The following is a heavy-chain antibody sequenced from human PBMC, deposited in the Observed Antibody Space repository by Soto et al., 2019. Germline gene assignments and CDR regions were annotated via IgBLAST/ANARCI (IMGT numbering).Heavy chain of an antibody. CDR2: ISAYNGNT. CDR3: ARDMGIVVVVAAQYYMDV. V-gene: IGHV1-18*01. D-gene: IGHD2-15*01. CDR1: GYTFTSYG. J-gene: IGHJ6*03. Sequence: ASVKVSCKASGYTFTSYGISWVRQAPGQGLEWMGWISAYNGNTNYAQKLQGRVTMTTDTSTSTAYMELRSLRSDDTAVYYCARDMGIVVVVAAQYYMDVWGKRTTVTVSS.